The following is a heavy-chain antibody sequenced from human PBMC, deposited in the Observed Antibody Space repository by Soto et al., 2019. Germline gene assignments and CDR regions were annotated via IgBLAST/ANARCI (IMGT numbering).Heavy chain of an antibody. CDR3: ARDYHYDSSAFGY. V-gene: IGHV3-23*01. D-gene: IGHD3-22*01. CDR2: IRTTIGTR. CDR1: GFTFSSYS. J-gene: IGHJ4*02. Sequence: PGGSLRLSCTASGFTFSSYSMSWVRQAPGKGLEWVSTIRTTIGTRYYADSVKGRFTISRDDSKNTLYLQMNSLRADDTAVYYCARDYHYDSSAFGYWGQGTLVTVSS.